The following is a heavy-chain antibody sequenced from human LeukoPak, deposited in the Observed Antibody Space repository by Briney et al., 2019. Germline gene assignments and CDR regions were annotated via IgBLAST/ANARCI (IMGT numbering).Heavy chain of an antibody. V-gene: IGHV5-51*01. Sequence: ESLQISCKGSGYSFTNYWIGWVRQMPGKGLEWMGITHPGDSDTRYSPSFQGQVTISAEKSISTAYLQWSSLKASDTAMYYCARYKPVDYWGQGTLVTVSS. CDR3: ARYKPVDY. J-gene: IGHJ4*02. CDR1: GYSFTNYW. D-gene: IGHD1-14*01. CDR2: THPGDSDT.